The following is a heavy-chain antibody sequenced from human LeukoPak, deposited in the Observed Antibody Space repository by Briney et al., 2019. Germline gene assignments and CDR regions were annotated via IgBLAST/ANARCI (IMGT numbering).Heavy chain of an antibody. CDR1: GGSFSGYY. CDR2: INHSGST. V-gene: IGHV4-34*01. J-gene: IGHJ4*02. Sequence: KPSETLSLTCAVYGGSFSGYYWSWIRQPPGKGLEWIGEINHSGSTNYSPSLKSRVTISVDTSKNQFSLKLSSVTAADTAVYYCARTAYYPNDYWGQGTLVTVSS. D-gene: IGHD2-21*01. CDR3: ARTAYYPNDY.